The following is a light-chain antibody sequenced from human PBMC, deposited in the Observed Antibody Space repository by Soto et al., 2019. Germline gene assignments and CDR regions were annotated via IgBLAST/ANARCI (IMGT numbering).Light chain of an antibody. V-gene: IGLV2-14*01. CDR1: SSDVGDYNY. CDR3: LSHTGSRTL. J-gene: IGLJ3*02. Sequence: QSVLTRPASVSGSPGQSITISCTGASSDVGDYNYVSWYQEHPGQVPKLIIFEVTTRPSGVSDRFSGSRSGNTASLTISGLQAEDEADYYCLSHTGSRTLFGGGTKLTVL. CDR2: EVT.